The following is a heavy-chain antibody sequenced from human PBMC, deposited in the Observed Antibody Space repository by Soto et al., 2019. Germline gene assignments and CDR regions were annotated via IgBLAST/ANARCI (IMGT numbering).Heavy chain of an antibody. CDR1: GGSISSGGYS. J-gene: IGHJ5*02. D-gene: IGHD2-21*01. CDR2: IYHSGST. Sequence: QLQLQESGSGLVKPSQTLSLTCAVSGGSISSGGYSWSWIRQPPGKGLEWIGYIYHSGSTYYNPAPKSRVTISVDRSKKLFPLRLSSVTAADSAVYFCAGVRGPYLGGECYPPPPNWVDPLGPGALVTVSS. V-gene: IGHV4-30-2*01. CDR3: AGVRGPYLGGECYPPPPNWVDP.